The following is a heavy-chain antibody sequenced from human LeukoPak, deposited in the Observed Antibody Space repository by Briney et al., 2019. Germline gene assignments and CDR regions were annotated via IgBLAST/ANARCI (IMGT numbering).Heavy chain of an antibody. CDR3: AREASLRYFDWFPNPYYYYGMDV. CDR2: MNPNSGNT. Sequence: GASVKVSCKASGYTFTSYDINWVRQATGQGLEWMGWMNPNSGNTGYAQKFQGRVTMTRNTSISTAYTELSSLRSEDTAVYYCAREASLRYFDWFPNPYYYYGMDVWGQGTTVTVSS. V-gene: IGHV1-8*01. J-gene: IGHJ6*02. D-gene: IGHD3-9*01. CDR1: GYTFTSYD.